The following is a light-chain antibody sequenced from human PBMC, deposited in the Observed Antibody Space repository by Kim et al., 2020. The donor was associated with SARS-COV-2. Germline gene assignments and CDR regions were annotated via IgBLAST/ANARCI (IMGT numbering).Light chain of an antibody. Sequence: QSALTQSASVSGSPGQSITISCTGTSSDVGGYNYVSWYQQHPGKAPKLMIYDVSKRPSGVSNRFSGSKSGNTASLTISGLQAEDEADYYCSSYTSSSTFFLFGGGTQLTVL. CDR3: SSYTSSSTFFL. J-gene: IGLJ2*01. V-gene: IGLV2-14*01. CDR2: DVS. CDR1: SSDVGGYNY.